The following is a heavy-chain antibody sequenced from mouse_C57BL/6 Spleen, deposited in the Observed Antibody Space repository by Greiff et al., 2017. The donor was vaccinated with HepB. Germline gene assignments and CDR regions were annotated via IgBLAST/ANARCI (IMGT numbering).Heavy chain of an antibody. CDR2: IWTGGGT. CDR1: GFSLTSYA. V-gene: IGHV2-9-1*01. J-gene: IGHJ1*03. Sequence: VKLVESGPGLVAPSQSLSITCTVSGFSLTSYAISWVRQPPGKGLEWLGVIWTGGGTNYNSALKSRLSISKDNSKSQVFLKMNSLQTDDTARYYCARRGGSSPVWYFDVWGTGTTVTVSS. CDR3: ARRGGSSPVWYFDV. D-gene: IGHD1-1*01.